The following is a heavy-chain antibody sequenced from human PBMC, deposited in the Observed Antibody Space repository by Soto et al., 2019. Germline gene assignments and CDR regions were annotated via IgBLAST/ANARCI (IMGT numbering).Heavy chain of an antibody. D-gene: IGHD4-4*01. J-gene: IGHJ2*01. CDR3: AGGRDDYNGWYFDL. Sequence: SETLSLTCTVSGGSISSYHWSWIRQPPGKGLEWIGYIYYSGSPNYSPSLESRVTISEDTSKNQFSLKLSSVTAADTAIYYCAGGRDDYNGWYFDLWGRGTLVTVSS. CDR1: GGSISSYH. V-gene: IGHV4-59*01. CDR2: IYYSGSP.